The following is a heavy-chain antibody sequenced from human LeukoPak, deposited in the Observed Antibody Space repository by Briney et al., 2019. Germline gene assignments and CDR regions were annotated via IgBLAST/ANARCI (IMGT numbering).Heavy chain of an antibody. CDR3: ARHQDRGNWFDP. D-gene: IGHD2-15*01. Sequence: PSETLSLTCAVSGYSISSGYYWGWIRQPPGKGLEWIGSIYHSGSTYYNPSLKSRVTISVDTSKNQFSLKLSSATAADTAVYYCARHQDRGNWFDPWGQGTLVTVSS. CDR1: GYSISSGYY. V-gene: IGHV4-38-2*01. J-gene: IGHJ5*02. CDR2: IYHSGST.